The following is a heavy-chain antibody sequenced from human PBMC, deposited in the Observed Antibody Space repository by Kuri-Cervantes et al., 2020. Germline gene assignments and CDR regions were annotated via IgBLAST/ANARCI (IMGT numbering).Heavy chain of an antibody. D-gene: IGHD2-15*01. Sequence: GESLKISCAASGFIFSSYAIHWVRQAPGKGLEWVAVISYDGSNTYYADSVEGRFTISKDNSKNTLYLQMSSLRAENTAVYYCARVRRSRYYYYYGMDVLGQGTTVTVSS. CDR1: GFIFSSYA. J-gene: IGHJ6*02. CDR3: ARVRRSRYYYYYGMDV. V-gene: IGHV3-30-3*01. CDR2: ISYDGSNT.